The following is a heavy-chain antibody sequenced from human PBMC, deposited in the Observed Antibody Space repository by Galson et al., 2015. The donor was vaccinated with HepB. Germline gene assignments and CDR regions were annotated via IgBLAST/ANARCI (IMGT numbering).Heavy chain of an antibody. D-gene: IGHD6-19*01. Sequence: SVKVSCKASGYTFTSYGISWVRQAPGQGLEWMGWISAYNGNTNYAQKLQGRVTMTTDTSTSTAYMELRSLRSDDTAVYYCARSRQWLVDWYYGMDVWGQGTTVTVSS. CDR2: ISAYNGNT. V-gene: IGHV1-18*04. J-gene: IGHJ6*02. CDR1: GYTFTSYG. CDR3: ARSRQWLVDWYYGMDV.